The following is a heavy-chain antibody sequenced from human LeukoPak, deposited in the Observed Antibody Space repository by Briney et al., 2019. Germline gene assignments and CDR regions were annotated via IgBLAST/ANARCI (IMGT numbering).Heavy chain of an antibody. CDR3: ARKEKLGQRRFSLDY. D-gene: IGHD7-27*01. V-gene: IGHV4-59*05. CDR1: GGSISSYY. Sequence: SETLSLTCTVSGGSISSYYWSWIRQPPGKGLEWIGSIYYSGSTYYNPSLKSRVTISVDTSKNQFSLKLSSVTAADTAVYYCARKEKLGQRRFSLDYWGQGTLVTVSS. CDR2: IYYSGST. J-gene: IGHJ4*02.